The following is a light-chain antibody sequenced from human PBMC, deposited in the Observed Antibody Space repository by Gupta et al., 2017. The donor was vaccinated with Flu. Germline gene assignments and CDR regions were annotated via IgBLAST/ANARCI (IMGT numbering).Light chain of an antibody. J-gene: IGKJ2*01. Sequence: DIQMTQSPSMLSASVGDGVTITCRASQDLSTWLAWYQQRRGRAPELLIYKATTLEPGVTSRFSGSGSGTEFTLTISGLQPNDSATYFCKQYKGYPFTFGQGTRLEIK. CDR1: QDLSTW. CDR3: KQYKGYPFT. CDR2: KAT. V-gene: IGKV1-5*03.